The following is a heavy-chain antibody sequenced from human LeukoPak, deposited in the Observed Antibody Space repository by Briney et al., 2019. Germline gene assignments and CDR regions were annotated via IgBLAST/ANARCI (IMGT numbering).Heavy chain of an antibody. CDR2: IYYSGST. J-gene: IGHJ6*02. CDR3: ARVAGRNSYGYYYYGMDV. D-gene: IGHD5-18*01. CDR1: GGSISSYY. V-gene: IGHV4-59*01. Sequence: SETLSLTCTVSGGSISSYYWSWIRQPPGKGLEWIGYIYYSGSTNYNPSLKSRVTVSVDTSKNQFSLKLSSVTAADTAVYYCARVAGRNSYGYYYYGMDVWGQGTTVTVSS.